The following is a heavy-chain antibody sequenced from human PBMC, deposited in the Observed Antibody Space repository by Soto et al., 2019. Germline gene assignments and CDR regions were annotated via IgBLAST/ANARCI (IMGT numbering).Heavy chain of an antibody. V-gene: IGHV3-48*02. Sequence: EVQLVESGGGLIQPGGSLRLSCAASGFTFSSYSMKWVRQAPGKGLEWVSYISSGSITIYYADSVKGRFTISRDNAKNSLYLQLNSLRDEDTAVYYCARDFGYGDYVDYWGQGTLVTVSS. J-gene: IGHJ4*02. D-gene: IGHD4-17*01. CDR3: ARDFGYGDYVDY. CDR1: GFTFSSYS. CDR2: ISSGSITI.